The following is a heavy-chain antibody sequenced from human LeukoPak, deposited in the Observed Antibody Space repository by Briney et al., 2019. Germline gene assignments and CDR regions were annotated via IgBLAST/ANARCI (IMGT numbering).Heavy chain of an antibody. CDR2: IIPIFGTA. D-gene: IGHD2-15*01. Sequence: SVKVSCKASGYTFTSYDINWVRQAPGQGLEWMGGIIPIFGTANYAQKFQGRVTITADESTSTAYMELSSLRSEDTAVYYCARAHPGYCSGGSCSYWFDPWGQGTLVTVSS. V-gene: IGHV1-69*13. CDR1: GYTFTSYD. CDR3: ARAHPGYCSGGSCSYWFDP. J-gene: IGHJ5*02.